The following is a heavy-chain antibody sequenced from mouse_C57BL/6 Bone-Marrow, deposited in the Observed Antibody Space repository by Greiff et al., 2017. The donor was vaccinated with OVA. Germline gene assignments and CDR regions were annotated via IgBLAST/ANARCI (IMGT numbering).Heavy chain of an antibody. Sequence: VQLQQSGAELVRPGASVTLSCKASGYTFTDYEMHWVKQTPVHGLEWIGAIDPETGGTAYNQKFKGKAIPTADKSSSTAYMELRSLTSEDSAVYYCTREGNSYAMDYWGQGTSVTVSS. V-gene: IGHV1-15*01. CDR2: IDPETGGT. J-gene: IGHJ4*01. CDR3: TREGNSYAMDY. D-gene: IGHD2-1*01. CDR1: GYTFTDYE.